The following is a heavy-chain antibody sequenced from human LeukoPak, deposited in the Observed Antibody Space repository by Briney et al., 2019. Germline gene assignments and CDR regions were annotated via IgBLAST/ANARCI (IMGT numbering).Heavy chain of an antibody. V-gene: IGHV5-51*01. J-gene: IGHJ4*02. D-gene: IGHD5-18*01. Sequence: GESLKISCKASGYTFTSYWIGWVRQMPGKGLEWMGIIDPSDSETRYTPSFQGQVTISVDKSLTATYLQWNSLKASDTAMYYCARQTAMGRSGDYWGQGALVTVSS. CDR3: ARQTAMGRSGDY. CDR1: GYTFTSYW. CDR2: IDPSDSET.